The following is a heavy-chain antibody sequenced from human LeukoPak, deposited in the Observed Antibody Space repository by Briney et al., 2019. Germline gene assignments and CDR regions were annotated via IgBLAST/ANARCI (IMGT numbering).Heavy chain of an antibody. D-gene: IGHD3-22*01. CDR1: GYTFTDYY. Sequence: ASVKVSCKVCGYTFTDYYMHWVPQAPAKGLEWMGLVNHEYGETIYAEKFQDRLTITADTSTDTLHMAVHTLISGHTPVYHFPRGGAMIVVVNEYDYWGEGNLVTVSS. V-gene: IGHV1-69-2*01. CDR3: PRGGAMIVVVNEYDY. CDR2: VNHEYGET. J-gene: IGHJ4*02.